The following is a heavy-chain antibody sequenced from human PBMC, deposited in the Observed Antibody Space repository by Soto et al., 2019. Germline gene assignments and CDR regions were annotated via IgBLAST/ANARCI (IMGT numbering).Heavy chain of an antibody. D-gene: IGHD1-26*01. Sequence: ASVKVSCKASGYDFSSYPINWVRQAPGQRPEWVGWINVANGNTQYSRKVQDRVTITRDTSATTVYMLLSSLRSEDTAVYFCARRGLPSTIGGAAWAYLDHWGQGSLVTVPQ. CDR3: ARRGLPSTIGGAAWAYLDH. J-gene: IGHJ4*02. CDR2: INVANGNT. CDR1: GYDFSSYP. V-gene: IGHV1-3*01.